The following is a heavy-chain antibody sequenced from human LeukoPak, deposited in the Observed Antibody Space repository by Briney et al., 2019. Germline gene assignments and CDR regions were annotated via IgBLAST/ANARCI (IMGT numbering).Heavy chain of an antibody. CDR3: ARDLIVPAASDY. V-gene: IGHV1-3*01. CDR1: GYTFANSA. D-gene: IGHD2-2*01. Sequence: ASVKVSCKVSGYTFANSAMHWVRQAPGQRLEWMGWINAGNGNTKYSQRFQGRVTITRDTSASTAYMELSGLRSEDTAVYFCARDLIVPAASDYWGQGTLVTVSS. CDR2: INAGNGNT. J-gene: IGHJ4*02.